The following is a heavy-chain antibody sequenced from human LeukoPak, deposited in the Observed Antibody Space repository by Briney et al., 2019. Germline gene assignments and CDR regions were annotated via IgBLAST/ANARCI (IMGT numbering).Heavy chain of an antibody. CDR1: GGSMSSHY. CDR3: ARLGIAAAAYFDY. J-gene: IGHJ4*02. CDR2: IYYSGTT. V-gene: IGHV4-59*08. D-gene: IGHD6-13*01. Sequence: SETLSLTCTVSGGSMSSHYWSWIRQPPGKGLEWIGYIYYSGTTNYNPSLKSRVTISVDTSKNQFSLKLHSVTAADTAVYYCARLGIAAAAYFDYWGQGNLVTVSS.